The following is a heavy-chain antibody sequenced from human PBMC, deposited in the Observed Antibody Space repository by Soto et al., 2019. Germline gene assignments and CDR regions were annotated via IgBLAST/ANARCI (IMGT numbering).Heavy chain of an antibody. D-gene: IGHD3-3*01. CDR2: ISSSGSTI. CDR3: ARRYDFWSGYYTLDLYYYYGMDV. Sequence: PGGSLRLSCAASGFTFSDYYMIWIRQAPGKGLEWVSYISSSGSTIYYADSVKGRFTISRDNAKNSLYLQMNSLRAEDTAVYYCARRYDFWSGYYTLDLYYYYGMDVWGQGTTVTVSS. V-gene: IGHV3-11*01. J-gene: IGHJ6*02. CDR1: GFTFSDYY.